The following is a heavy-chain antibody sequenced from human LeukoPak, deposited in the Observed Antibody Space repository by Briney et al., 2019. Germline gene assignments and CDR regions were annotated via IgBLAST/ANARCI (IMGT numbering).Heavy chain of an antibody. D-gene: IGHD3-3*01. CDR1: GGSISSYY. CDR2: IYYSGST. Sequence: SETLSLTCTVSGGSISSYYWSWIRQPPVKGLEWIGYIYYSGSTNYNPSLKSRVTISVDTSKNQFSLKLSSVTAADTAVYYCARAPTYYDFWSGYFDYWGQGTLVTVSS. J-gene: IGHJ4*02. CDR3: ARAPTYYDFWSGYFDY. V-gene: IGHV4-59*01.